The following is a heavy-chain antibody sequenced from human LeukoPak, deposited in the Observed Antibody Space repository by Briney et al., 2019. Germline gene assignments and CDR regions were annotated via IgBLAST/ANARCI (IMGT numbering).Heavy chain of an antibody. D-gene: IGHD6-13*01. CDR2: IYTSGST. CDR3: ARVTASSSWRYYYYYYMDV. Sequence: PSETLSLTCTVSGGSISSGSYYWSWIRQPAGKGLEWVGRIYTSGSTNYNPSLKSRVTISVDTSKNQFSLKLSSVTAADTAVYYCARVTASSSWRYYYYYYMDVWGKGTTVIVSS. CDR1: GGSISSGSYY. V-gene: IGHV4-61*02. J-gene: IGHJ6*03.